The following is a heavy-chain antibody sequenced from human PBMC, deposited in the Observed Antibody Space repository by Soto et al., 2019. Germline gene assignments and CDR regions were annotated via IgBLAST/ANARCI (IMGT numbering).Heavy chain of an antibody. CDR3: AKANFPILSRIGPYFDY. D-gene: IGHD3-3*01. V-gene: IGHV3-9*01. Sequence: SLRLSCAASGFTFDDYAMHWVRQAPGKGLEWVSGISWNSGSIGYADSVKGRFTISRDNAENSLYLQMNSLRAEDTALYYCAKANFPILSRIGPYFDYWGQGTLVTVSS. CDR1: GFTFDDYA. J-gene: IGHJ4*02. CDR2: ISWNSGSI.